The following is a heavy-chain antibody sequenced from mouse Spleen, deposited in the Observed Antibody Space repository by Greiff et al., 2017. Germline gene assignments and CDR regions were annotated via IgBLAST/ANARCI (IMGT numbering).Heavy chain of an antibody. CDR2: INPNNGGT. D-gene: IGHD2-3*01. J-gene: IGHJ2*01. CDR3: ARGESLYDGYYDYFAY. V-gene: IGHV1-18*01. Sequence: VQLKESGPDLVKPGASVKIPCKASGYTFTDYNMDWVKQSHGKSLEWIGDINPNNGGTIYNQKFKGKATLTVDKSSSTAYMELRSLTSEDTAVYYCARGESLYDGYYDYFAYWGQGTTRTVSS. CDR1: GYTFTDYN.